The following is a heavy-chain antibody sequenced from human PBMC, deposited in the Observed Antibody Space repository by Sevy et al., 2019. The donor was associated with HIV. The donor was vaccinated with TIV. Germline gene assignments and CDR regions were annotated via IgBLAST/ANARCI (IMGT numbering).Heavy chain of an antibody. CDR1: GFTFSNVW. CDR2: FKSKADGGTP. CDR3: ATVGSLFQH. Sequence: GGSLRLSCAASGFTFSNVWMTWVRQPPGKGLEWVGLFKSKADGGTPDYAAAVKDRFIVSRDDSKSMLILQMNSLKTDDTGVYYSATVGSLFQHWSQGTLVTVS. J-gene: IGHJ1*01. D-gene: IGHD3-16*01. V-gene: IGHV3-15*01.